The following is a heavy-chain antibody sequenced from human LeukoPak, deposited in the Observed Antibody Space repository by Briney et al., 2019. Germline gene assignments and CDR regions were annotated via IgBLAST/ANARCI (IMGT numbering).Heavy chain of an antibody. V-gene: IGHV3-11*01. Sequence: GGSLRLSCAASGFTFSDYYMSRIRQAPGKGLEWVSYISSSGSTMYYVDSVKGRFTISRDNAKNSLYLQMNSLGAEDTAVCYCARVFYDSGSNPYYYYYMDVWGKGTTVTISS. CDR3: ARVFYDSGSNPYYYYYMDV. CDR2: ISSSGSTM. J-gene: IGHJ6*03. CDR1: GFTFSDYY. D-gene: IGHD3-10*01.